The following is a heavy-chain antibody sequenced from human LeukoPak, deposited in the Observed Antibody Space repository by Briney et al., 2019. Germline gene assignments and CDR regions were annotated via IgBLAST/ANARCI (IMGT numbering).Heavy chain of an antibody. CDR3: AGTPVDTAMVAYNWFDP. CDR2: IYYSGST. V-gene: IGHV4-39*07. CDR1: GGSISSSSYY. Sequence: SETLSLTCTVSGGSISSSSYYWGWIRQPPGKGLEWIGSIYYSGSTYYNPSLKSRVTISVDTSKNQFSLKLSSVTAADTAVYYCAGTPVDTAMVAYNWFDPWGQGTLVTVSS. J-gene: IGHJ5*02. D-gene: IGHD5-18*01.